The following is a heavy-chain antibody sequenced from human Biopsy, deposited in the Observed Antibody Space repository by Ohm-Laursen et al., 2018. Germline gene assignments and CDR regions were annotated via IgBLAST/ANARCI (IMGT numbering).Heavy chain of an antibody. CDR3: ARATNSTGWPYYYFYGMDV. Sequence: SDTLSLTCSVSGGSISSDYWSWIRQPPGKGLEWIGNIYYSESPNYNPSLKSRVTISVDTSKNQFSLRLNSVTAADTAVYYCARATNSTGWPYYYFYGMDVWGQGTTVTVSS. J-gene: IGHJ6*02. D-gene: IGHD2/OR15-2a*01. V-gene: IGHV4-59*07. CDR1: GGSISSDY. CDR2: IYYSESP.